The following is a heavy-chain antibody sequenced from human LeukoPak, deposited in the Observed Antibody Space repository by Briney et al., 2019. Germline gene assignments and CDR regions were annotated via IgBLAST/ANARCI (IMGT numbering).Heavy chain of an antibody. J-gene: IGHJ4*02. CDR3: ARDGSARYYFDY. Sequence: PSETLSLTCTVSGGSISTYYWNWIRQPPAKGLEWIGYIYYSGSTNYNPSLKSRVTISVDTSKNQFSLKLSSVTAADTAMYYCARDGSARYYFDYWGQGTLVTVSS. CDR2: IYYSGST. V-gene: IGHV4-59*01. CDR1: GGSISTYY.